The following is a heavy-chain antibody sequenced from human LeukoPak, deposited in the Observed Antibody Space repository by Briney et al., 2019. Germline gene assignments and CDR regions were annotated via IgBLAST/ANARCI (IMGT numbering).Heavy chain of an antibody. CDR3: ARHLIVGATEGAFDI. CDR2: IYSGGST. V-gene: IGHV3-66*02. D-gene: IGHD1-26*01. Sequence: PPGVSLRLFCAASGFTHCINYMSWVRGAPGKALEGVSFIYSGGSTYYADSVKGRFTISRDNSKNTLYLQMNSLRAEDTAVYYCARHLIVGATEGAFDIWGQGTMVTVSS. CDR1: GFTHCINY. J-gene: IGHJ3*02.